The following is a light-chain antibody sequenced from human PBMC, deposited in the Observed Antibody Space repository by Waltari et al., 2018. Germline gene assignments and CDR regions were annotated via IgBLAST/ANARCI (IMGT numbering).Light chain of an antibody. CDR1: QSLRRY. V-gene: IGKV3-11*01. J-gene: IGKJ1*01. CDR2: DVS. Sequence: EIVLTQPPATLSLSPGERATLYCRARQSLRRYLAWYQQKPGQAPRLLIYDVSNRATGIPARFSGSGSGTDFTLTISSLEPEDFAVYYCQQRSNWPGTFGQGTRVEIK. CDR3: QQRSNWPGT.